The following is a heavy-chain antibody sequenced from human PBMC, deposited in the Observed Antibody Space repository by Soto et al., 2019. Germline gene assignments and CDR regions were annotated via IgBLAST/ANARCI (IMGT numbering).Heavy chain of an antibody. CDR3: AKNHRYDHLDAFDI. V-gene: IGHV3-23*01. D-gene: IGHD3-3*01. CDR1: GFTFSTYA. Sequence: GGSLRLSCGVSGFTFSTYAMSWVRQGPGKGLEWVSAISGSGRSTYYADSVRGRFTISRDNAKNTLYLQMNSLRAEDTAVYYCAKNHRYDHLDAFDIWGQGTTVTVSS. CDR2: ISGSGRST. J-gene: IGHJ3*02.